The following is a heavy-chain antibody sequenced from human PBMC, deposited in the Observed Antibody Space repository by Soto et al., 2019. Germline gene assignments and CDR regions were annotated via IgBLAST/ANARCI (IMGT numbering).Heavy chain of an antibody. D-gene: IGHD3-16*01. CDR1: GFTLSSHA. Sequence: QVQLVESGGGVGQPAMSLRLSCAASGFTLSSHAIHWVRQAPGKGLGWLTVISRGGGKKYYRDSVKGRVTISRDNSNNTVDLRTNRLRCEDTAVYYCVKDGGHMLADHLSYYGLDGWCQGTRVIFSS. CDR3: VKDGGHMLADHLSYYGLDG. J-gene: IGHJ6*02. V-gene: IGHV3-30*18. CDR2: ISRGGGKK.